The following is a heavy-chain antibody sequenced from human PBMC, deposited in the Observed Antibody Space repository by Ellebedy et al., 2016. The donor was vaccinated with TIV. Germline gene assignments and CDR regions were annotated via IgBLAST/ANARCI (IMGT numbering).Heavy chain of an antibody. CDR1: GGSISSSSYY. J-gene: IGHJ5*02. CDR3: ARGVWFDP. V-gene: IGHV4-39*01. Sequence: MPSETLSLTCIVSGGSISSSSYYWGWIRQPPGKGLEWIGSIYYSGSTYYNPSLKSRVTISVDTSKNQFSLKLSAVTAADTAVYYCARGVWFDPWGQGTLVTVSS. CDR2: IYYSGST.